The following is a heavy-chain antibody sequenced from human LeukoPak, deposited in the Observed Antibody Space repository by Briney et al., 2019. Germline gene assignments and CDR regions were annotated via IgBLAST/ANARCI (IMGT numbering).Heavy chain of an antibody. D-gene: IGHD3-3*01. J-gene: IGHJ6*03. Sequence: PGGSLRLSCAASGFTVSRYYMSWVRQAPGKGLEWVSVIYSGGSTYYADSVKGRFTISRDNSKSTLYLQMNSLRAEDTAVYYCARVDYDFAHYYYYVDVWGKGTTVTVSS. CDR1: GFTVSRYY. V-gene: IGHV3-66*02. CDR2: IYSGGST. CDR3: ARVDYDFAHYYYYVDV.